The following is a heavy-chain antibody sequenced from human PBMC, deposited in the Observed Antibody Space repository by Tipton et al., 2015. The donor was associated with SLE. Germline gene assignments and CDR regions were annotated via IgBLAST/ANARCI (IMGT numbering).Heavy chain of an antibody. CDR1: GGSFSGYY. CDR2: INHSGST. D-gene: IGHD3-10*01. Sequence: TLSLTCAVYGGSFSGYYWSWIRQPPGKGREWFGEINHSGSTNYNPSLKSRVTISVDTSKNQFSLKLSSVTAADTAVYYCARHMRRRWGSGMAAKIDAFDIWGQGTMVTVSS. CDR3: ARHMRRRWGSGMAAKIDAFDI. J-gene: IGHJ3*02. V-gene: IGHV4-34*01.